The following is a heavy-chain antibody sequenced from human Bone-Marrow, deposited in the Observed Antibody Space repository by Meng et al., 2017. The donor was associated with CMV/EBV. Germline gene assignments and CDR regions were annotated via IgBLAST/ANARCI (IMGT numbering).Heavy chain of an antibody. Sequence: ESLKISCAASGFTVSSNYMSWVRQAPGKGLEWVSVIYSGDSTYYADSVKGQFTISRDNSKNTLYLQMNSLRPEDTAVYYCARLITVTNDFDYWGQGTLVTVSS. D-gene: IGHD4-17*01. J-gene: IGHJ4*02. CDR2: IYSGDST. CDR3: ARLITVTNDFDY. V-gene: IGHV3-66*02. CDR1: GFTVSSNY.